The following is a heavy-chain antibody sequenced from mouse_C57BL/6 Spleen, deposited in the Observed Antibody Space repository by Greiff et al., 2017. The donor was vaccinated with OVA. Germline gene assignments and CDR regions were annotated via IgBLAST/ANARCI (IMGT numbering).Heavy chain of an antibody. CDR1: GFSLTSYG. CDR3: AKEGGKVLKAWFAY. J-gene: IGHJ3*01. CDR2: IWGDGST. D-gene: IGHD1-3*01. V-gene: IGHV2-3*01. Sequence: VMLVESGPGLVAPSQSLSITCTVSGFSLTSYGVSWVRQPPGKGLEWLGVIWGDGSTNYHSALISRLSISKDNSKSQVFLKLNSLQTDDTATYYCAKEGGKVLKAWFAYWGQGTLVTVSA.